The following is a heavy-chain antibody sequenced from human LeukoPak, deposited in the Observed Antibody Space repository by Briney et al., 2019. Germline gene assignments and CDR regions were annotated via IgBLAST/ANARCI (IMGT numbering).Heavy chain of an antibody. J-gene: IGHJ4*02. CDR1: GGSIGSSSYY. CDR2: IYYSGST. Sequence: PSETLSLTCTVSGGSIGSSSYYWGWIRQPPGKGLEWIGSIYYSGSTYYNPSLKSRVTISVDTSKNQFSLKLSSVTAADTAVYYCARLVVTGENFDYWGQGTLVTVSS. D-gene: IGHD2-15*01. CDR3: ARLVVTGENFDY. V-gene: IGHV4-39*01.